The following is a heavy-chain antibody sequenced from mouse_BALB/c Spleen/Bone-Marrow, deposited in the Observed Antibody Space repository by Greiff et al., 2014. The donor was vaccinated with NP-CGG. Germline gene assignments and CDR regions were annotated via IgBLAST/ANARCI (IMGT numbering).Heavy chain of an antibody. D-gene: IGHD2-4*01. J-gene: IGHJ4*01. Sequence: VQLVESGAELGMPGASVKMSCKASGYTFTDNWIYWVKQRPGQGLEWIGAIDTSDSYTNYNQKFMGKASLTVDASPSTAYMQVSSLTSDDSAVYYCARGGHDFSLDYWGQGTSVTVSS. CDR1: GYTFTDNW. V-gene: IGHV1-69*01. CDR3: ARGGHDFSLDY. CDR2: IDTSDSYT.